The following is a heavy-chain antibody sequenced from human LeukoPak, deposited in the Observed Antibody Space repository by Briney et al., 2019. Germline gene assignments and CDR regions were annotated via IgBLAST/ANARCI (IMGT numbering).Heavy chain of an antibody. CDR2: IYSGGST. Sequence: GGSLRLSCAASGFTVSSNYMSWVRQAPGKGLEWVSVIYSGGSTYYADSVKGRFTISRDNSKNTLYLQMNSLRAEDTAVYYCAKGVQYYYDSSGYCLDYWGQGTLVTVSS. CDR1: GFTVSSNY. D-gene: IGHD3-22*01. V-gene: IGHV3-66*01. CDR3: AKGVQYYYDSSGYCLDY. J-gene: IGHJ4*02.